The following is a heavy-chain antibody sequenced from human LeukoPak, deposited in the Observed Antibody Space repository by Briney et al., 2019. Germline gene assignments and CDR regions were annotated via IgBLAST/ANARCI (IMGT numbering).Heavy chain of an antibody. V-gene: IGHV3-9*01. CDR1: GFRFDDYA. CDR3: AKDMGAFYYYTMDV. Sequence: GGSLRLSCAASGFRFDDYAMHWVRQAPGKGLEWVSSINWNSGSLGYADSVKGRFTISRDNAKKSLYLQMNSLRGEDTGLYYCAKDMGAFYYYTMDVWGQGTTVTVSS. J-gene: IGHJ6*02. D-gene: IGHD3-16*01. CDR2: INWNSGSL.